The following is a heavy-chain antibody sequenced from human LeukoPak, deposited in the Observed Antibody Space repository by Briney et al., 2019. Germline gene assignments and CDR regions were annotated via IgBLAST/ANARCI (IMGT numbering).Heavy chain of an antibody. V-gene: IGHV4-59*13. CDR1: GGSFSGYY. J-gene: IGHJ3*02. CDR2: IYYTGNA. CDR3: ARHHYDSTHDAFDI. D-gene: IGHD3-22*01. Sequence: SETLSLTCAVYGGSFSGYYWSWIRQSPGKGLEWFAYIYYTGNANYNPSLKSRVTISVDTSKNQFSLKLNSVTAADTAVYYCARHHYDSTHDAFDIWGQGTMVTVSS.